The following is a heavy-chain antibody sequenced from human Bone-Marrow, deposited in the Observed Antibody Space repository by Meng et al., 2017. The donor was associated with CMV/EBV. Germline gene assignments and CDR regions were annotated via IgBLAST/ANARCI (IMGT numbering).Heavy chain of an antibody. J-gene: IGHJ5*02. CDR2: IYPGDSDT. D-gene: IGHD2-2*01. CDR1: GYNFTNFW. V-gene: IGHV5-51*01. Sequence: KVSCKGSGYNFTNFWIAWVRQMAGKGLEWMGIIYPGDSDTRYSPSFQGQVTISADKSISTAYLQWSSLKASDTAMYYCARLGCSSTSCYFGWFDPWGQGNLVTVSS. CDR3: ARLGCSSTSCYFGWFDP.